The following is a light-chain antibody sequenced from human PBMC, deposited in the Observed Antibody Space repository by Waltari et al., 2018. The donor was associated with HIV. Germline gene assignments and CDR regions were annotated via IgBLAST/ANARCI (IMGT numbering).Light chain of an antibody. V-gene: IGLV3-25*03. CDR3: QSADSSGTWV. CDR2: KDS. CDR1: ALPKKY. Sequence: SYELTQPPSVSVSPGQTARITCSGDALPKKYAYWYQQKPGQAPVLVIYKDSERPSGIPERFSGSSSVTIVTLTISGVQTEDEADYYCQSADSSGTWVFGGGTKLTVL. J-gene: IGLJ3*02.